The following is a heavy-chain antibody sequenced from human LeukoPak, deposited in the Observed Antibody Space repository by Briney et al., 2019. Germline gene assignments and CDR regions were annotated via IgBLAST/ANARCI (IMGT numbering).Heavy chain of an antibody. CDR2: IYTSGST. V-gene: IGHV4-4*07. CDR1: GGSISSYY. Sequence: SETLSLTCTVSGGSISSYYWSWIRQPAGKGLEWLGRIYTSGSTNYNPSLKSRVTMSVDTSKNQFSLKLSSVTAADTAVYYCARGGAAAGTDAFDIWGQGTMVTVSS. J-gene: IGHJ3*02. CDR3: ARGGAAAGTDAFDI. D-gene: IGHD6-13*01.